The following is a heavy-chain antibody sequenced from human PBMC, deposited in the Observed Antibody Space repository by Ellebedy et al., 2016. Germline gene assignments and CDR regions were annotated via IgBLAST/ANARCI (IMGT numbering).Heavy chain of an antibody. CDR3: ARTRAEAGVSGFWFSP. Sequence: SETLSLTXTVSGASISTFYWGWIRQPPGKGLEWIGRLYTSGTTSYNASLKSRLTMSVDTSKNHFSLKLNSVTAADTAVYYCARTRAEAGVSGFWFSPWGQGTLVTVSS. D-gene: IGHD6-13*01. V-gene: IGHV4-4*07. J-gene: IGHJ5*02. CDR1: GASISTFY. CDR2: LYTSGTT.